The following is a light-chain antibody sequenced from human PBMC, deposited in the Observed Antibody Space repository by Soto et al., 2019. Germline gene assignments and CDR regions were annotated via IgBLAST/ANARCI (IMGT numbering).Light chain of an antibody. CDR3: QQRSMRPTT. Sequence: CRASQSFRGLLAWYQQKPGQAPRLLIYDAYNRATGIPPRFSGSGSGKDFTIPISSFVPGDCTAYYSQQRSMRPTTFGQGTRLEI. CDR1: QSFRGL. V-gene: IGKV3-11*01. J-gene: IGKJ5*01. CDR2: DAY.